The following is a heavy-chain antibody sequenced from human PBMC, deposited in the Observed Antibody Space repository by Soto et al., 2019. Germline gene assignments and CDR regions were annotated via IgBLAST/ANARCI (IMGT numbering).Heavy chain of an antibody. CDR3: AKSPDFAEYFQH. CDR1: GFTFSSYA. J-gene: IGHJ1*01. V-gene: IGHV3-23*01. D-gene: IGHD2-21*02. CDR2: ISGSGGST. Sequence: PGGSLRLSCAASGFTFSSYAMSWVRQAPGKGLEWVSAISGSGGSTYYADSVKGRFTISRDSSKNTLYLQMNSLRAEDTAVYYCAKSPDFAEYFQHWGQGTLVTVSS.